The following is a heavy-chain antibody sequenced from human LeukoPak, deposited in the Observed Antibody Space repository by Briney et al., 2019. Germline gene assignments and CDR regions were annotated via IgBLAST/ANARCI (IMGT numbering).Heavy chain of an antibody. CDR3: ARHSSGWSFDY. CDR2: IISSGTTI. D-gene: IGHD3-22*01. Sequence: GGSLRLSCAASGFTFSDYYMTWIRQAPGKGLEWLSYIISSGTTIYYADSVKGRFTVSRDNAKNSLYLQVNSLRAEDTAVYYCARHSSGWSFDYWGRGTLVTVSS. CDR1: GFTFSDYY. J-gene: IGHJ4*02. V-gene: IGHV3-11*04.